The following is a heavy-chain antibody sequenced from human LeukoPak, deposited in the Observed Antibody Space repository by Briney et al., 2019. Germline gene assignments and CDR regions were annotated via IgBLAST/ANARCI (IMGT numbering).Heavy chain of an antibody. V-gene: IGHV1-2*02. CDR3: ARERWLPYYSYYYGMDV. D-gene: IGHD4-23*01. J-gene: IGHJ6*02. CDR2: INPNSGGT. Sequence: ASVKVSCKASGYTFTGYYMHWVRQAPGQGLEWMGWINPNSGGTNYAQKFQDRVTMTRDTSISTAYMELSRLRSDDTAVYYCARERWLPYYSYYYGMDVWGQGTTVTVSS. CDR1: GYTFTGYY.